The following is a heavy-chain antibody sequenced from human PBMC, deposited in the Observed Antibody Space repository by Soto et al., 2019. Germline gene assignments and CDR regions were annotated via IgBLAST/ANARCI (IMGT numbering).Heavy chain of an antibody. D-gene: IGHD3-22*01. V-gene: IGHV3-23*01. J-gene: IGHJ4*02. Sequence: EVQLLESGGGLVQPGGSLRLSCAASGFTFSSYVMSWVRQAPGKGLEWVSAISGSGGSTYYADSVKGRFTISRDNSKNTLYLQMNSLKAEDTAVYYCAKGPIVVVPPRLFDYWGQGTLVTVSS. CDR2: ISGSGGST. CDR1: GFTFSSYV. CDR3: AKGPIVVVPPRLFDY.